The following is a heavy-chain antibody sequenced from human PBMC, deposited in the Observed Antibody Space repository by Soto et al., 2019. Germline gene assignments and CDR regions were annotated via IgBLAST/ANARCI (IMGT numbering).Heavy chain of an antibody. D-gene: IGHD6-19*01. V-gene: IGHV3-23*01. Sequence: PGGSLRLSCEASGFNFKKFATGWVRQAPGEGLEWVSGISCCGGSTFYADSVKGRFSLARDDSKNTLSLQLNSLRVEDTAHYYCAKADGEQWLIPHLDNWGQGTQVTVSS. CDR1: GFNFKKFA. CDR2: ISCCGGST. CDR3: AKADGEQWLIPHLDN. J-gene: IGHJ1*01.